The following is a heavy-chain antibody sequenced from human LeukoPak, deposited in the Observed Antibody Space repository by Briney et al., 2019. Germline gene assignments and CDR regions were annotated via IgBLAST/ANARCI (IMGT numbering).Heavy chain of an antibody. D-gene: IGHD3-9*01. V-gene: IGHV4-39*03. CDR1: GGSISSSSYY. CDR2: LYYSGST. J-gene: IGHJ4*02. CDR3: AGAGIRYFDGGYDY. Sequence: SETLSLTCTVSGGSISSSSYYWGWIRQPPGKGLEWIGSLYYSGSTYYNPSLKSRVTISVDTSKNQFSLKLSSVTAADTAVYFRAGAGIRYFDGGYDYWGQGTLVTVSS.